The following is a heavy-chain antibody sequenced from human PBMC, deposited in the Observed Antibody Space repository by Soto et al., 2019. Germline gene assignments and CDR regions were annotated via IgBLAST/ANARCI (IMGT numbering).Heavy chain of an antibody. Sequence: PSETLSLTCTVSGGSLSSYYWSWIRQPPGKGLEWIGYIYYSGSTNYNPSLKSRVTISVDTSKNQFSLKLSSVTAADTAVYYCAREGSDGYNYVDYWGQGTLVNVSS. CDR1: GGSLSSYY. CDR2: IYYSGST. V-gene: IGHV4-59*01. J-gene: IGHJ4*02. D-gene: IGHD5-12*01. CDR3: AREGSDGYNYVDY.